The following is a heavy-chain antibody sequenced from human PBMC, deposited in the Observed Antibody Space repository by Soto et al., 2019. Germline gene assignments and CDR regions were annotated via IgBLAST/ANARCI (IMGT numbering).Heavy chain of an antibody. CDR3: ARDYDGVDY. J-gene: IGHJ4*02. CDR1: SVSIASSNW. CDR2: ISHSGTV. D-gene: IGHD3-16*01. V-gene: IGHV4-4*02. Sequence: SETLSLTCDVSSVSIASSNWWTGVRQPPGKGLEWLGKISHSGTVNYNATLRSRVTISVDKPKNQLSLKLMSVTAADTAVYYCARDYDGVDYWGPGIQVT.